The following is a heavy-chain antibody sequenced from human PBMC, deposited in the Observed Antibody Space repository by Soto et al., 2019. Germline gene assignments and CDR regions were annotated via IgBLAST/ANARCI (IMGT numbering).Heavy chain of an antibody. CDR2: ISSSSSPI. Sequence: EVQLVESGGGLVQPGGSLRLSCAASGFTFSSYSMNWVRRAPGKGLEWVSYISSSSSPIYYADSVKGRFTISRDNAKNSLWKEMNSLRVEGTAVYYREVARTSRIWDFDFWGRGPLVTVS. J-gene: IGHJ2*01. CDR1: GFTFSSYS. CDR3: EVARTSRIWDFDF. D-gene: IGHD2-2*01. V-gene: IGHV3-48*01.